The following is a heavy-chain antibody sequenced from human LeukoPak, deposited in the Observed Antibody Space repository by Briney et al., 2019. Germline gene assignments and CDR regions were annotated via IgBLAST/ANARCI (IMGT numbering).Heavy chain of an antibody. J-gene: IGHJ5*02. CDR3: AKSLHSYADNWFDP. CDR1: GFTFSSYG. D-gene: IGHD4-11*01. Sequence: GGSLRLSCAASGFTFSSYGMHWVRQAPGKGLEWVAFIRYDGSNKYYADSVKGRFTVSRDNSKNTLYLQMNSLRAEDTAVYYCAKSLHSYADNWFDPWGQGTLVTVSS. CDR2: IRYDGSNK. V-gene: IGHV3-30*02.